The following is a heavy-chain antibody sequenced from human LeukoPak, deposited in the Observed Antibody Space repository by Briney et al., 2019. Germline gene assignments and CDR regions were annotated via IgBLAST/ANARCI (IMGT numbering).Heavy chain of an antibody. CDR3: ARAVVPAAMRGNWFDP. CDR2: IYYSGST. D-gene: IGHD2-2*01. CDR1: GGPISSYY. Sequence: SSETLSLTCTVSGGPISSYYWSWIRQPPGKGLEWIGYIYYSGSTNYNPSLKSRVTISVDTSKNQFSLKLSSVTAADTAVYYCARAVVPAAMRGNWFDPWGQGTLVTVSS. V-gene: IGHV4-59*01. J-gene: IGHJ5*02.